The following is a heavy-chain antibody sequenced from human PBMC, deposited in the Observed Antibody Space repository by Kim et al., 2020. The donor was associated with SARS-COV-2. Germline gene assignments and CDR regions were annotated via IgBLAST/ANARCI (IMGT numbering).Heavy chain of an antibody. D-gene: IGHD3-22*01. J-gene: IGHJ4*02. V-gene: IGHV3-7*04. Sequence: VTGRFTKSRDNAKNSLCLQRNSLRAEDTAVYYCARGDYYDSSGSRSRFDYWGQGTLVTVSS. CDR3: ARGDYYDSSGSRSRFDY.